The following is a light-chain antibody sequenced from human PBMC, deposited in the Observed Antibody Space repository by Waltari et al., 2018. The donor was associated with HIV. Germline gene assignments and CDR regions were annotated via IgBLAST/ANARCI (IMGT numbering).Light chain of an antibody. J-gene: IGLJ3*02. Sequence: NFILTQPRSVSESPGKTVTISCTRSSGSITSAYVQWCQQRPGSSPTPVIYENNQIPSGVPDRFSGYIDTASNTASLCISGLTSEDEADYYCHSYDAHTGVFGGGTKVTVL. CDR1: SGSITSAY. CDR3: HSYDAHTGV. V-gene: IGLV6-57*01. CDR2: ENN.